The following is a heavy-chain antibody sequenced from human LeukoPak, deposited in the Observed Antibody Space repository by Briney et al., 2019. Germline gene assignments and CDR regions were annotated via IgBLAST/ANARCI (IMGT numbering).Heavy chain of an antibody. Sequence: SETLSLTCTVSGGSISSYYWSWIRQPPGKGLEWIGSIYYSGSTYYNPSLKSRVTISVDTSKNQFSLKLSSVTAADTAVYYCAREYEYYYGSGSYYYYFDYWGQGTLVTVSS. J-gene: IGHJ4*02. CDR2: IYYSGST. D-gene: IGHD3-10*01. CDR1: GGSISSYY. CDR3: AREYEYYYGSGSYYYYFDY. V-gene: IGHV4-59*12.